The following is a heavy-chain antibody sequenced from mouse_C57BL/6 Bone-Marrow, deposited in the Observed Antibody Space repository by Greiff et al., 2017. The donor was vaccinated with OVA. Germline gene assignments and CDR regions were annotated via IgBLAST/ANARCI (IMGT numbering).Heavy chain of an antibody. CDR2: IYPGSGST. V-gene: IGHV1-55*01. D-gene: IGHD1-1*01. Sequence: VQLQQPGAELVKPGASVKMSCKASGYNFTSYWITWVKQRPGQGLEWIGDIYPGSGSTNYNEKFKSKATLTVDTSSSTAYMQLSSLTSEDSAVYYCARRYYGSSYWYFDVWGTGTTVTVSS. CDR1: GYNFTSYW. J-gene: IGHJ1*03. CDR3: ARRYYGSSYWYFDV.